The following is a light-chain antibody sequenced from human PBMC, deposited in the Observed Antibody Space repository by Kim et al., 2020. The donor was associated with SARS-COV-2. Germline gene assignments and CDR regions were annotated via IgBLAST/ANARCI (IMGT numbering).Light chain of an antibody. CDR2: VNSDGSH. V-gene: IGLV4-69*01. CDR1: SGHSSYA. J-gene: IGLJ2*01. CDR3: QTWDTGIRV. Sequence: ASVQLTCTLSSGHSSYAIAWHQQQPEKGPRYLMKVNSDGSHSKGDGIPDRFSGSSSGAERYVTISSLQSEDEAEYYCQTWDTGIRVFGGGTQLTVL.